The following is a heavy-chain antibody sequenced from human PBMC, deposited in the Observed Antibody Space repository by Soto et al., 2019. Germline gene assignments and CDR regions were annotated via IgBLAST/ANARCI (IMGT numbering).Heavy chain of an antibody. CDR2: INPNSGGT. Sequence: ASVKVSCKXSGYTFTGYYMHWVRQAPGQGLEWMGWINPNSGGTNYAQKFQGRVTMTRDTSISTAYMELSRLRSDDTAVYYCARGRIAVAGYYYYGMDVWGQGTTVTVSS. CDR3: ARGRIAVAGYYYYGMDV. V-gene: IGHV1-2*02. CDR1: GYTFTGYY. D-gene: IGHD6-19*01. J-gene: IGHJ6*02.